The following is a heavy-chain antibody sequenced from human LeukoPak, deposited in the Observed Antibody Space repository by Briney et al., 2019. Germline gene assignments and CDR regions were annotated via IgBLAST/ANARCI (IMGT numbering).Heavy chain of an antibody. CDR3: AKVQNRDGDYVGEFDY. Sequence: GGSLRLSCAASGFTFSSYAMSWVRQAPGKGLEWVSAISGSGGSTYHADSVKGRFTISRDNSKDTLYLQMNSLRAEDTAVYYCAKVQNRDGDYVGEFDYWGQGTLVTVSS. CDR1: GFTFSSYA. CDR2: ISGSGGST. D-gene: IGHD4-17*01. V-gene: IGHV3-23*01. J-gene: IGHJ4*02.